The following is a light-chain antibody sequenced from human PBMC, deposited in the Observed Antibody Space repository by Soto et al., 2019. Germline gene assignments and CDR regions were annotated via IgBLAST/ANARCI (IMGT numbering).Light chain of an antibody. V-gene: IGKV3-15*01. Sequence: EIVMTQSPATLSVSPGERDNLSCRASQSVSSNLAWYQQKPGQAPRLLIYGASTRATGIPARFSGSGSGTEFTLTISSLLSEDFAVYYCQQYTNSPRTFGQGTKV. CDR1: QSVSSN. CDR2: GAS. J-gene: IGKJ1*01. CDR3: QQYTNSPRT.